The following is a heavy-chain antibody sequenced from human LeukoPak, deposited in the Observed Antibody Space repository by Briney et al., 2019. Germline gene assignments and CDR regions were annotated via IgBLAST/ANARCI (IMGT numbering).Heavy chain of an antibody. CDR2: IYTRGST. CDR1: GGSINNYY. CDR3: ARRAVAENYFDY. J-gene: IGHJ4*02. D-gene: IGHD6-19*01. V-gene: IGHV4-4*07. Sequence: SETLSLTCTVSGGSINNYYWSWIRQPAGKGLEWIGSIYTRGSTNYNPSLKSRVTISVDTSKNQFSLKLSSVTAADTAVYYCARRAVAENYFDYWGQGTLVTVSS.